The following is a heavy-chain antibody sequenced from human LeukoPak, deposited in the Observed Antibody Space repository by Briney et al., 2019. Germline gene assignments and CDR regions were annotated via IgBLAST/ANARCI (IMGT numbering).Heavy chain of an antibody. J-gene: IGHJ4*02. V-gene: IGHV3-7*03. CDR1: GFTFRKYW. Sequence: GGSLRLSCAASGFTFRKYWMAWVRQAPGQGLEWVATIAANGYDKDYEDSLKGRFTISRDNAKNSLSLQIDNLRAEDTALYYCAREVFFQFDYWGQGALVTVSS. CDR3: AREVFFQFDY. CDR2: IAANGYDK.